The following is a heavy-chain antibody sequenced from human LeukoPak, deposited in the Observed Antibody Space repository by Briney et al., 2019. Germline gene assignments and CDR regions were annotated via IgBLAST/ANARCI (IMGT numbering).Heavy chain of an antibody. CDR1: GGSFSGYY. CDR2: INHSGGT. V-gene: IGHV4-34*01. J-gene: IGHJ4*02. CDR3: AREGIIAAAAYFDY. D-gene: IGHD6-13*01. Sequence: SETLSLTCAVYGGSFSGYYWSWIRQPPGKGLEWIGEINHSGGTNYNPSLKSRVTISVDASKNQFSLKLSSVTAADTAVYYCAREGIIAAAAYFDYWGQGTLVTVSS.